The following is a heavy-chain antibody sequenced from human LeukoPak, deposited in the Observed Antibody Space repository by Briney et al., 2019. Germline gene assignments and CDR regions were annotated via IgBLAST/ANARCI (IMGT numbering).Heavy chain of an antibody. CDR1: GYTVPSCG. CDR3: ARDRLGGATLEMATIY. Sequence: SVKVSCKASGYTVPSCGISWVRQPPGQGLEWMGGIIPIFGTANYAQKFQGRVTITADKSTSTAYMELSSLRSEDTAVYYCARDRLGGATLEMATIYWGQGTLVTVSS. V-gene: IGHV1-69*06. D-gene: IGHD5-24*01. J-gene: IGHJ4*02. CDR2: IIPIFGTA.